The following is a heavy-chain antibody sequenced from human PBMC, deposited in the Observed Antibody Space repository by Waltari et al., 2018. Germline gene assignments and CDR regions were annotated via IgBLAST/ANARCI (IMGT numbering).Heavy chain of an antibody. CDR1: GFNFTDYG. V-gene: IGHV3-7*01. CDR3: VRDHWGPDY. D-gene: IGHD7-27*01. Sequence: EVHLVESGGGLVQPGGSLRLSCAASGFNFTDYGMSWVRQAPGKGPEWVANIHKDGSEKNYVDYVKGRFTISRDNAKDSVYLQMNSLRADDTAMYYCVRDHWGPDYWGQGTLVTVSS. J-gene: IGHJ4*02. CDR2: IHKDGSEK.